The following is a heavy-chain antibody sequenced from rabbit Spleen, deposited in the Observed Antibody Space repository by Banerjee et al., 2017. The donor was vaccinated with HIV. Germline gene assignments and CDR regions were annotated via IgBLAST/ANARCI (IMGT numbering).Heavy chain of an antibody. D-gene: IGHD1-1*01. Sequence: QSLEESGGDLVKPGASLTLTCTASGVSFSSSSYMCWVRQAPGKGLEWIGCIYSGSSGSTYFASWAKGRFTISKTSSTTVTLQMTSLTAADTATYFCARDSGDWCFDVWGPGTLVTVS. CDR1: GVSFSSSSY. V-gene: IGHV1S40*01. CDR3: ARDSGDWCFDV. CDR2: IYSGSSGST. J-gene: IGHJ2*01.